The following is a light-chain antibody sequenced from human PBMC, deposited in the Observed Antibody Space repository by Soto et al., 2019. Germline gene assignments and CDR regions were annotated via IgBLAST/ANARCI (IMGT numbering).Light chain of an antibody. Sequence: DIQMTQSPSTRSASLGDGVTITCRPSQSISSWLAWYQQKPGKAPKLLIYDASSLESGVPSRFSGSGSGTEFTLTISSLQPDDFATYYCQQYNSYSPWTFGQGTKVDIK. CDR1: QSISSW. CDR3: QQYNSYSPWT. V-gene: IGKV1-5*01. CDR2: DAS. J-gene: IGKJ1*01.